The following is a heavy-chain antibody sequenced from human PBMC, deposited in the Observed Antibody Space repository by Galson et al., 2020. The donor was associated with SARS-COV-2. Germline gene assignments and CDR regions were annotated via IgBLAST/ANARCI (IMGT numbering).Heavy chain of an antibody. J-gene: IGHJ6*02. V-gene: IGHV1-18*04. CDR2: ISAYNGNT. CDR3: ARDRIVVVAAKISYYYYGMDV. Sequence: ASVKVSCKAPGYTFTSYGISWVRQAPGQGLEWMGWISAYNGNTNYAQKLQGRVTMTTDTSTSTAYMELRSLRADDTAVYYCARDRIVVVAAKISYYYYGMDVWGQGTTVTVSS. CDR1: GYTFTSYG. D-gene: IGHD2-15*01.